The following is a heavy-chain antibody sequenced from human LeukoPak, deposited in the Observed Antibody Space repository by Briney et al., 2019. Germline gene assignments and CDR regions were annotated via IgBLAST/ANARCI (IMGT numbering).Heavy chain of an antibody. CDR1: GFTVSSNY. Sequence: GGSLRLSCAASGFTVSSNYMSWVRQAPGKGLEWVGRIKSKTDGGTTDYAAPVKGRFTISRDDSKNTLYLQMNSLKTEDTAVYYCTTEIFGVVIDGYWGQGTLVTVSS. J-gene: IGHJ4*02. CDR3: TTEIFGVVIDGY. V-gene: IGHV3-15*01. D-gene: IGHD3-3*01. CDR2: IKSKTDGGTT.